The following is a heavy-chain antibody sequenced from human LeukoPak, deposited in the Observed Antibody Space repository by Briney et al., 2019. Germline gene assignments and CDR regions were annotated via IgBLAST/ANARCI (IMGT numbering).Heavy chain of an antibody. CDR3: ARPYYYDSSGYYWLDY. J-gene: IGHJ4*02. CDR1: GGTLSSYA. D-gene: IGHD3-22*01. V-gene: IGHV1-69*04. Sequence: SVKVSCKASGGTLSSYAISWVRQAPGQGLEWMGRIIPILGIANYAQKFQGRVTITADKSTSTAYMELSSLRSEDTAVYYCARPYYYDSSGYYWLDYWGQGTLVTVSS. CDR2: IIPILGIA.